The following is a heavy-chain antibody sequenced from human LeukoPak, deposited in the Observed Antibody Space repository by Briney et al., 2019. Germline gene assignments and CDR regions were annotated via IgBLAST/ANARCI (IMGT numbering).Heavy chain of an antibody. D-gene: IGHD3-22*01. CDR3: ASGHYYDSSGYYTFDY. J-gene: IGHJ4*02. CDR2: IYYSGST. CDR1: GGSISSYY. Sequence: SETLSLTCTVSGGSISSYYWSWIRQPPGKGLEWIGYIYYSGSTNYNPSLKSRVTISVDTSKNQFSLKLSSVTAADTAVYYCASGHYYDSSGYYTFDYWGQGTLVTVSS. V-gene: IGHV4-59*01.